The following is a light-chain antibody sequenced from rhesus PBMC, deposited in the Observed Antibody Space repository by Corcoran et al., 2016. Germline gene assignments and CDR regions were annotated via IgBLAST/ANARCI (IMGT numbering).Light chain of an antibody. V-gene: IGKV1-22*01. J-gene: IGKJ1*01. CDR1: QGISSW. CDR3: QQYSSRPPT. Sequence: DIQMTQSPSSLSASVGDTVTITCRASQGISSWLAWYQQKPGKAPKLLIYKASRLQSGVPSRFSGSGSGTDFTLTISSLQSEDFATYYCQQYSSRPPTFGQGTKVEIK. CDR2: KAS.